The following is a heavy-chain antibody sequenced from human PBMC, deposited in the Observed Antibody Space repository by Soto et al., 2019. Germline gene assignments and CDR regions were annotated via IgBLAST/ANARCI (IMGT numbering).Heavy chain of an antibody. CDR3: ARGPRGYVYYHGMDV. Sequence: QVQVQESGPGLVKPSETLSLTCTVSGGSISSYYVSWIRQSAGKGLEWIGRIDTSGTTNYNPSLKIRVTMSVDASKSQFSLNLSSVTAADTAVYYCARGPRGYVYYHGMDVWGQGTTVTVSS. J-gene: IGHJ6*02. CDR1: GGSISSYY. CDR2: IDTSGTT. V-gene: IGHV4-4*07. D-gene: IGHD3-16*01.